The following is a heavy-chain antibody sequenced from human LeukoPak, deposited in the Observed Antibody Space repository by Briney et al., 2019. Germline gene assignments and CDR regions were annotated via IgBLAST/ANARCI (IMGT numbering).Heavy chain of an antibody. CDR2: IYYSGST. V-gene: IGHV4-39*01. D-gene: IGHD5-18*01. CDR1: GGSISSSSYY. Sequence: SETLSLTCTVSGGSISSSSYYWGWIRQPPGKGLEWIGSIYYSGSTYYNPSLKSRVTISVDTSKNQFSLKLSSVTAADTAVYYCARQVLWLRGFDYWGQGTLVTVSS. CDR3: ARQVLWLRGFDY. J-gene: IGHJ4*02.